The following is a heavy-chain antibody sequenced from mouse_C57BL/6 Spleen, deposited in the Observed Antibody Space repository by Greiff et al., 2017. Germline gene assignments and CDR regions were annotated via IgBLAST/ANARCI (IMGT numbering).Heavy chain of an antibody. CDR2: IAPETGGT. D-gene: IGHD1-1*01. V-gene: IGHV1-15*01. CDR1: GYTFTDYE. J-gene: IGHJ3*01. Sequence: QVQLKQSGAELVRPGASVTLSCKASGYTFTDYEMHWVTQTPVHGLEWIGAIAPETGGTAYNQKFKGKAILTADKSSSTAYMELRSLTSEDSAVYYCTIDYYGSRRFAYWGQGTLVTVSA. CDR3: TIDYYGSRRFAY.